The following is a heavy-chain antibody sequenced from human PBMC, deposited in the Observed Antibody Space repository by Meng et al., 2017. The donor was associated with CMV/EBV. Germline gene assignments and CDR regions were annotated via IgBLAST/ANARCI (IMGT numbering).Heavy chain of an antibody. CDR1: GGSISSGDYY. CDR3: ARDNRRGGVDY. D-gene: IGHD3-3*01. Sequence: QLPASGPGLVKPSQTLSLTRTGPGGSISSGDYYWSWFRQPPGKGLEWIGYIYYSGSTYYNPSLKSRVTISVDTSKNQFSLKLSSVTAADTAVYYCARDNRRGGVDYWGQGTLVTVSS. J-gene: IGHJ4*01. CDR2: IYYSGST. V-gene: IGHV4-30-4*08.